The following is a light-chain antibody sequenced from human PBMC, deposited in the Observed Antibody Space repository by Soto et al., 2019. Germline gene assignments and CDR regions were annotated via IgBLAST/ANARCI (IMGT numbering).Light chain of an antibody. CDR1: SSDVGGYNY. V-gene: IGLV2-8*01. J-gene: IGLJ1*01. Sequence: QSALTQPPSASLSPGQSVAISCTGTSSDVGGYNYVSWYQQHPGKAPKLMIYEVNKRPSGVPDRSSGSKSGNTASLTVSGLQAEDEADYYCSSYAGSSNVFGTGTKVTVL. CDR2: EVN. CDR3: SSYAGSSNV.